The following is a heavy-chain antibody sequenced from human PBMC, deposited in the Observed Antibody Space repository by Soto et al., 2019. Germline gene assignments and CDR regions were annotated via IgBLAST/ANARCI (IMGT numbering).Heavy chain of an antibody. Sequence: GGSLRLSCSASGFTFSSYGMHWVRQAPGEGLEWISYISSSSNTIYYADSVKGRFTISRDNAKNSLYLQMNSLRAEDTAVYYCALRAGPLGGQGTLVTVSS. CDR3: ALRAGPL. CDR2: ISSSSNTI. V-gene: IGHV3-48*01. CDR1: GFTFSSYG. J-gene: IGHJ4*02. D-gene: IGHD6-13*01.